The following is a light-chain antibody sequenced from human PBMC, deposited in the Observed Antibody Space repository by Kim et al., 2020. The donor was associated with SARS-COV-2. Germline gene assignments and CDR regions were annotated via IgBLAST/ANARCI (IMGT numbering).Light chain of an antibody. CDR1: QMVRRSN. V-gene: IGKV3-20*01. CDR3: HKYDSPPRT. CDR2: GTS. J-gene: IGKJ1*01. Sequence: SRGERTSLSFRARQMVRRSNFPVDHLIPGQGPRLLMYGTSRRATGVPERFSGSGSGTHFTLTISRLGRVDFAVYFCHKYDSPPRTFCQGTTVEIK.